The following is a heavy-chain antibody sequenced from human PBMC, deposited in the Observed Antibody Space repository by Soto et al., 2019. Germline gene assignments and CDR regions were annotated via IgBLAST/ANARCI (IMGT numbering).Heavy chain of an antibody. V-gene: IGHV3-13*04. Sequence: EVQLVESGGGLVQPGGSLRLSCAASGFTFSSYDMHWVRQATGKGLEWVSAIGTAGDTYYPGSMKGRFTISSENAKNSLYLQMNSLRAGDTAVYYCARSPPGGYPYYYGLDVWGQGTTVTVSS. CDR2: IGTAGDT. J-gene: IGHJ6*02. D-gene: IGHD3-22*01. CDR1: GFTFSSYD. CDR3: ARSPPGGYPYYYGLDV.